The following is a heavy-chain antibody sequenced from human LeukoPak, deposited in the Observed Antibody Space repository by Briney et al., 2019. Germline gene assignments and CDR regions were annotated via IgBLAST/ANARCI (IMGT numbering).Heavy chain of an antibody. CDR3: ARDLGGYDSYFDY. D-gene: IGHD5-12*01. CDR2: INPNSGGT. J-gene: IGHJ4*02. CDR1: GYTFTGYY. V-gene: IGHV1-2*02. Sequence: ASVKVSCKASGYTFTGYYMHWVRQAPGQGLEWMGWINPNSGGTNYAQKFQGRVTMTRDTSISTDYMELSRLRSDDTAVYYCARDLGGYDSYFDYWGQGTPVTVSS.